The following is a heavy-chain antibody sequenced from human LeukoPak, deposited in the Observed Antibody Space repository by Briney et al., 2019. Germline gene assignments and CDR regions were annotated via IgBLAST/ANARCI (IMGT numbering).Heavy chain of an antibody. CDR3: ARATPHYDILTGYYRYYYYMDV. D-gene: IGHD3-9*01. Sequence: SETLSLTCTVSGGSISSYYWSWIRQPAGKGLEWIGRIYTSGSTSYNPSLKSRVTMSVDTSKNQFSLKLSSVTAADTAVYYCARATPHYDILTGYYRYYYYMDVWGKGTTVTVSS. V-gene: IGHV4-4*07. J-gene: IGHJ6*03. CDR1: GGSISSYY. CDR2: IYTSGST.